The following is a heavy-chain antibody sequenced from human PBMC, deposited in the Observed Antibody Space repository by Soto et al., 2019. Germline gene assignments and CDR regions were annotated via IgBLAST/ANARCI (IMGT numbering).Heavy chain of an antibody. CDR2: ISSSSSYI. J-gene: IGHJ4*02. CDR3: ARVGGQLVPGFDY. CDR1: GFTFSSYS. D-gene: IGHD6-6*01. Sequence: VQLVESGGGLVKPGGSLRLSCAASGFTFSSYSMSWVRQAPGKGLEWVSSISSSSSYIYYADSVKGRFTISRDNAKNSLYLQMNSLRAEDTAVYYCARVGGQLVPGFDYWGQGTLVTVSS. V-gene: IGHV3-21*01.